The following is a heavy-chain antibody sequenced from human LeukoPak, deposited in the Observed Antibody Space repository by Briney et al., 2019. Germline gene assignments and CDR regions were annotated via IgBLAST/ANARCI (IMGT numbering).Heavy chain of an antibody. V-gene: IGHV3-21*01. CDR3: ARSIVVVPAAMYQKYNWFDP. D-gene: IGHD2-2*01. CDR2: ISSSSSYI. Sequence: PGGSLRLSCAASGFTFSSYSMNWVRQAPGKGLEWVSSISSSSSYIYYADSVKGRFTISRDNAKNSLYLQMNSLRAEGTAVYYCARSIVVVPAAMYQKYNWFDPWGQGTLVTVSS. CDR1: GFTFSSYS. J-gene: IGHJ5*02.